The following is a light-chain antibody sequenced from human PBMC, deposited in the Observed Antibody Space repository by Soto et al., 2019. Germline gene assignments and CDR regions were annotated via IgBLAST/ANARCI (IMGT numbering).Light chain of an antibody. CDR1: QGISSF. CDR2: AAS. CDR3: QQVNSYPLT. J-gene: IGKJ4*01. V-gene: IGKV1-9*01. Sequence: DIQLTQSPSFLSASIGDRVTITCRASQGISSFLAWYQQKPGKAPKLLISAASTLQSGVPSRFSGSASGTEFTLTISSLQPEDFATYYCQQVNSYPLTFGGGTKVEMK.